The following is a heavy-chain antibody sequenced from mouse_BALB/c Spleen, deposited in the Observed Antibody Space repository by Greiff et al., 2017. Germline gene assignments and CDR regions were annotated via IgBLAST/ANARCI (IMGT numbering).Heavy chain of an antibody. D-gene: IGHD1-1*01. Sequence: EVKLVESGPGLVKPSQSLSLTCTVTGYSITSDYAWYWIRQFPGNKLEWMGYISYSGSTSYNPSLKSRISITRDTSKNQFFLQLNSVTTEDTATYYCARSGYYGSSWFAYWGQGTLVTVSA. J-gene: IGHJ3*01. CDR3: ARSGYYGSSWFAY. CDR2: ISYSGST. V-gene: IGHV3-2*02. CDR1: GYSITSDYA.